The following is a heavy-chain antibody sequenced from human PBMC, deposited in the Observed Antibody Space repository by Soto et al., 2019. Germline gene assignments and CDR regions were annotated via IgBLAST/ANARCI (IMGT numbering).Heavy chain of an antibody. J-gene: IGHJ4*02. V-gene: IGHV2-5*02. Sequence: QITLKKSDPTLVRPPQTLTLTCTFSGFSLTSGVGVGWIRQPPGKALEWLALIYWDDDKRYSPSLKNRLTITKDTSKNQVVLTMTNVGPVDTATYFCAHIDPEIVTVGGHGGFDYWGQGTLVTVSS. CDR3: AHIDPEIVTVGGHGGFDY. D-gene: IGHD5-12*01. CDR1: GFSLTSGVG. CDR2: IYWDDDK.